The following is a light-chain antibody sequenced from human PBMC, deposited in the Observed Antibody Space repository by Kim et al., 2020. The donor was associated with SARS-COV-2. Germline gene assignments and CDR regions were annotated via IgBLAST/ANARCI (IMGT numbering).Light chain of an antibody. V-gene: IGKV3-20*01. CDR1: QVITNGY. CDR3: QQHATAPLT. J-gene: IGKJ4*01. Sequence: EIVLTQSPGTLSLSPGEGVTLSYRASQVITNGYLAWYQQKPGQAPRLLMYDVSTRATGIPDRFSGRGSGTDFTLTINRLESEDFAVYYCQQHATAPLTFGGGTKVEI. CDR2: DVS.